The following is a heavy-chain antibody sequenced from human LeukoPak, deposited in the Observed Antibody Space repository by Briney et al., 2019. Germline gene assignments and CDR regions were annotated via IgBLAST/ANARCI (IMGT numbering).Heavy chain of an antibody. V-gene: IGHV1-18*01. Sequence: ASVKVSCQSSGYTFTSYGISWVRQAPGQGLEWMGWISAYNGNTNYAQKLQGRVTMTTDTSTSTDYMELRSLRSDDTAVYYCARDYSSSWYARGLFDYWGQGTLVTVSS. CDR1: GYTFTSYG. D-gene: IGHD6-13*01. CDR3: ARDYSSSWYARGLFDY. J-gene: IGHJ4*02. CDR2: ISAYNGNT.